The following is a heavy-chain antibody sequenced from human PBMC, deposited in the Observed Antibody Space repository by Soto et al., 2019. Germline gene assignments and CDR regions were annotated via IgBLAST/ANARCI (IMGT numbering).Heavy chain of an antibody. V-gene: IGHV3-30*18. Sequence: GGSLRLSCAASGFTFSSYGMHWVRQAPGKGLEWVAVISYDGSNKYYADSVKGRFTISRDNSKNTLYLQMNSLRAEDTAVYYCAKLSGVVVVPADDAFDIWGQGTMVTVSS. CDR1: GFTFSSYG. D-gene: IGHD2-2*01. CDR3: AKLSGVVVVPADDAFDI. J-gene: IGHJ3*02. CDR2: ISYDGSNK.